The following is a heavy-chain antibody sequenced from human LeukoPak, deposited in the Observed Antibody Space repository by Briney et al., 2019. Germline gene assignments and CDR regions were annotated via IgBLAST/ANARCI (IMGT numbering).Heavy chain of an antibody. J-gene: IGHJ5*02. CDR2: ISSSSSTI. D-gene: IGHD3-22*01. CDR3: AKGLYYKDRSGYPA. CDR1: GFTFSIYN. Sequence: GGSLRLSCAASGFTFSIYNMNWVRQAPGKGLEWVSYISSSSSTIYYADSVKGRFTISRDNAKNSLYLQMNSLRTEDTAVYYCAKGLYYKDRSGYPAWGQGTLVTISS. V-gene: IGHV3-48*01.